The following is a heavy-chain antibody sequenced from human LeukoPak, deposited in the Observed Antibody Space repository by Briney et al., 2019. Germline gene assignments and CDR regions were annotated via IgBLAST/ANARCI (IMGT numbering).Heavy chain of an antibody. CDR3: ARWTRSFDY. CDR2: IYYSGST. Sequence: PSETLSLTCTVSGGSISSSSYYWGWIRQPPGKGLEWIGSIYYSGSTFYNPSLKIRVTISVDTSKNQFSLKLSSVTAADTAVYYCARWTRSFDYWGQGTLVTVSS. CDR1: GGSISSSSYY. J-gene: IGHJ4*02. V-gene: IGHV4-39*01. D-gene: IGHD3/OR15-3a*01.